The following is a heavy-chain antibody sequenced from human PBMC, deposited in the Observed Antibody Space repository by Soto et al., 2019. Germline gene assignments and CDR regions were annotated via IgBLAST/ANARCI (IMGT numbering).Heavy chain of an antibody. CDR1: GYTFTSYA. D-gene: IGHD3-9*01. Sequence: ASVKVSCKASGYTFTSYAMHWVRQAPGQRLECMGWINPNSGDTSISTAYMELSRLRSDDSAVYYCARVTGDYHYYQGLDVWGQGTTVTVS. CDR3: ARVTGDYHYYQGLDV. CDR2: INPNSG. V-gene: IGHV1-2*02. J-gene: IGHJ6*02.